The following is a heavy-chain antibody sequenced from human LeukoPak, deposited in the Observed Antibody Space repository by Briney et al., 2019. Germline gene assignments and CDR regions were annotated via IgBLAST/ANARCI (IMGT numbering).Heavy chain of an antibody. CDR1: GFTFSSSG. V-gene: IGHV3-30*02. D-gene: IGHD3-9*01. CDR2: IRYDGSNK. CDR3: AKEDYDVLTGRGPFDY. J-gene: IGHJ4*02. Sequence: QTGGSLRLSCAASGFTFSSSGMHWVRQAPGKGLEWVTFIRYDGSNKYYADSVKGRFTISRDNSKNTLYLHMNSLRAEDTAVYYCAKEDYDVLTGRGPFDYWGQGTLVTVSS.